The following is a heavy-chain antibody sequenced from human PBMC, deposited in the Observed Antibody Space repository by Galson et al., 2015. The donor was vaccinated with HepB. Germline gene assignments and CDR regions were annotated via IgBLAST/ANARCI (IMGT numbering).Heavy chain of an antibody. J-gene: IGHJ4*02. CDR1: GFTFSGSA. CDR3: TRHFDYGDYFDY. Sequence: SLRLSCAASGFTFSGSAMHWVRQASGKGLEWVGRIRSKANSYATAYAASVKGRFTISRDDSKNTAYLQMNSLKTEDTAVYYCTRHFDYGDYFDYWGQGTLVTVSS. D-gene: IGHD4-17*01. CDR2: IRSKANSYAT. V-gene: IGHV3-73*01.